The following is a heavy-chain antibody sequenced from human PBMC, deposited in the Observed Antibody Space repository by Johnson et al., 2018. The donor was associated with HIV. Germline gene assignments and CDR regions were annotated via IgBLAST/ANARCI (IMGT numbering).Heavy chain of an antibody. CDR1: GFTFSSYA. D-gene: IGHD1-14*01. CDR2: ISGSGGSI. CDR3: ARTPSLPGAFDI. V-gene: IGHV3-23*04. Sequence: VQLVESGGGLVQPGGSLRLSCAASGFTFSSYAMSWVRQAPGKGLEWVSAISGSGGSIYYADSVKGRFTISRDNAKNSLYLQMNSLRAEDTAVYYCARTPSLPGAFDIWGQGTMVTVSS. J-gene: IGHJ3*02.